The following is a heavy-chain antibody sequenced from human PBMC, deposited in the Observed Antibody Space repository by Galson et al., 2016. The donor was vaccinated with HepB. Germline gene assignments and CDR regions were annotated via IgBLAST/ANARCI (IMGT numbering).Heavy chain of an antibody. CDR2: MNPNSGNT. CDR3: ARAGYSNYYYGMDV. V-gene: IGHV1-8*01. J-gene: IGHJ6*02. Sequence: SVKVSCKASGYTFASYDINWVRRATGQGLEWIGWMNPNSGNTAHAQKFQGRVTMTRNTSTSTAYMEVSSLRFEDTAVYYCARAGYSNYYYGMDVWGQGTTVTVSS. CDR1: GYTFASYD. D-gene: IGHD5-18*01.